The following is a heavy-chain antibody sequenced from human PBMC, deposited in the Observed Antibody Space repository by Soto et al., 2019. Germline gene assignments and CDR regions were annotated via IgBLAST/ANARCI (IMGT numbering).Heavy chain of an antibody. J-gene: IGHJ4*02. CDR2: INAGYGNT. CDR1: GYTFSSYA. CDR3: ARDTGDGTFDF. D-gene: IGHD7-27*01. Sequence: ASVKVSCKAAGYTFSSYAMHWVRQAPGQRLEWMGWINAGYGNTKSSQKFQDRVTISRDTSASTAYMELTSLRSEDTAVYYCARDTGDGTFDFWGQGTLVTVYS. V-gene: IGHV1-3*01.